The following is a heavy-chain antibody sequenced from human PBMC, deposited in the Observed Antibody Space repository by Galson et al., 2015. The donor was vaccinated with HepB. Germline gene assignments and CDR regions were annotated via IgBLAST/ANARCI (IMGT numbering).Heavy chain of an antibody. Sequence: SVKVSCKAPGGTFSSYAISWVRQAPGQGLEWMGGIIPIFGTANYAQKFQGRVTITADESTSTAYMELSSLRSEDTAVYYCARVTDCSGGSCYATNWFDPWGQGTLVTVSS. V-gene: IGHV1-69*13. CDR2: IIPIFGTA. CDR1: GGTFSSYA. CDR3: ARVTDCSGGSCYATNWFDP. J-gene: IGHJ5*02. D-gene: IGHD2-15*01.